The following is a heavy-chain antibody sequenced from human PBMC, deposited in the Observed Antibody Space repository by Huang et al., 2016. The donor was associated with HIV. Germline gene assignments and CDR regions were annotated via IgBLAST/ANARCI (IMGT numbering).Heavy chain of an antibody. CDR3: ARAPHYGSGSYYY. Sequence: QVQLHQWGAGLLKPSETLSLTCAVYGGFVSGYYWSWIRQPPGKGLEWIGEITQRGSTNYNPSLKSRVTISEETSKNQFSLKLSSVTAADTAVYYCARAPHYGSGSYYYLGQGTLVTVSS. D-gene: IGHD3-10*01. CDR2: ITQRGST. V-gene: IGHV4-34*01. J-gene: IGHJ4*02. CDR1: GGFVSGYY.